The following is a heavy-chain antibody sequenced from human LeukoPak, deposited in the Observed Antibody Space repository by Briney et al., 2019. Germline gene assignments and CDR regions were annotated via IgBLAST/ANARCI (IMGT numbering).Heavy chain of an antibody. D-gene: IGHD4-17*01. Sequence: GGSLRLSCVTSGFSFSNYGMHWVRQAPGKGLEWASVISHDGSEKYYADPVKGRFTISRDNSKNTLYLQMNSLRAEDTAVYYCAKDFAVTTSNYFDYWGQGTLVTVSS. V-gene: IGHV3-30*18. CDR2: ISHDGSEK. CDR3: AKDFAVTTSNYFDY. CDR1: GFSFSNYG. J-gene: IGHJ4*02.